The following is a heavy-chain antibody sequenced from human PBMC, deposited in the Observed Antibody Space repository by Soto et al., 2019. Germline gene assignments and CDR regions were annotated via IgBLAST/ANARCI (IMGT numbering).Heavy chain of an antibody. CDR2: IIPIFGTA. V-gene: IGHV1-69*13. J-gene: IGHJ6*02. CDR1: GGTFSSYA. Sequence: SVKVSCKASGGTFSSYAISWVRQAPGQGLEWMGGIIPIFGTANYAQKFQGRVTITADESTSTAYMELSSLRSEDTAVYYCASRPYPMVRGAPPLYYYGMDVWGQGTTVTVSS. CDR3: ASRPYPMVRGAPPLYYYGMDV. D-gene: IGHD3-10*01.